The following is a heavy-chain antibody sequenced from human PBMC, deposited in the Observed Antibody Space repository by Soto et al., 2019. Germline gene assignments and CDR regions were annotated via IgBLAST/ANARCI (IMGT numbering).Heavy chain of an antibody. Sequence: PGGSLRLSCAASGFTFSSYSMNWVRQAPGKGLEWVSSISSSSSYIYYADSVKGRFTISRDNAKNSLYLQMNSLRAEDTAVYYCAIWTQRLVSADAFDTWAQGTMVTVSS. J-gene: IGHJ3*02. V-gene: IGHV3-21*01. D-gene: IGHD6-19*01. CDR1: GFTFSSYS. CDR2: ISSSSSYI. CDR3: AIWTQRLVSADAFDT.